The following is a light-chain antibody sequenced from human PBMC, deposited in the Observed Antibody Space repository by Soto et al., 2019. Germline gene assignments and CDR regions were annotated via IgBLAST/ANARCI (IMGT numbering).Light chain of an antibody. CDR3: CAYAGSSILV. V-gene: IGLV1-47*02. CDR1: SSNIETNY. J-gene: IGLJ2*01. CDR2: SND. Sequence: QSVLTQPPSASGTPGQRVTISCSGSSSNIETNYVYWYQHLPGAAPKLLIYSNDQRPSGVPDRFSASKSGTSASLAISGLRSEDEGDYYCCAYAGSSILVFGGGTKLTVL.